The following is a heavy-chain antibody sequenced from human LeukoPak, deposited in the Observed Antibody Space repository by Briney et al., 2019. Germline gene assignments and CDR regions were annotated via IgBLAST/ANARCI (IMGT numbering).Heavy chain of an antibody. V-gene: IGHV1-8*03. CDR3: ASFEFSIAAAGYGAFDI. J-gene: IGHJ3*02. Sequence: ASVKVSCKASGYTFTSYDINWVRQATGQGLEWMGWMNPNSGNTGYAQKFQGRVTITRNTSISTAYMELSSLRSEDTAVYYCASFEFSIAAAGYGAFDIWGQGTMVTVSS. CDR2: MNPNSGNT. D-gene: IGHD6-13*01. CDR1: GYTFTSYD.